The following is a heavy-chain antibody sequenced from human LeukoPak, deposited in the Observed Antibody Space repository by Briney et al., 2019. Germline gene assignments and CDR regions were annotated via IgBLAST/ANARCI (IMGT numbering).Heavy chain of an antibody. CDR3: ARAVGTAIAFGY. V-gene: IGHV3-74*01. D-gene: IGHD5-18*01. J-gene: IGHJ4*02. CDR2: INSDGSST. CDR1: GFTFSSYR. Sequence: GGSLRLSCAASGFTFSSYRMRWVRQAPGKGLVWVSRINSDGSSTSYADSVKGRFTISRDNAKNTLYLQMNSLRAEDTAVYYCARAVGTAIAFGYWGQGTLVTVSS.